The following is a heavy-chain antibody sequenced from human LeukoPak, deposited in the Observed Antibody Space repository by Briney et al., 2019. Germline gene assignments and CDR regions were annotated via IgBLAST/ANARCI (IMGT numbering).Heavy chain of an antibody. D-gene: IGHD5-24*01. CDR3: ARVDRDAEEDFDY. Sequence: AASVKVSCKASGGTFSTNAISWVRQAPGQGLEWMGRIIPILDVANYAQKFQGRVTIATDESTSTAYLELSTLRSEDTAVYYCARVDRDAEEDFDYWGQGTLVTVSS. CDR2: IIPILDVA. V-gene: IGHV1-69*04. CDR1: GGTFSTNA. J-gene: IGHJ4*02.